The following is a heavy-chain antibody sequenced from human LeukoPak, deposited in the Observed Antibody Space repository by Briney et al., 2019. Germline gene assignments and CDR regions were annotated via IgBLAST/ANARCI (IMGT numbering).Heavy chain of an antibody. CDR1: GFNFGSYY. V-gene: IGHV3-23*01. Sequence: GGSLRLSCTASGFNFGSYYMTWVRQAPGKGLEWVSVISDSGGSIEYADSVKGRFTVSRDNSRNTLYLQMNSLRADDTAVYYCAKKIVTGPGHNWFDPWGQGTLVTVSS. J-gene: IGHJ5*02. CDR2: ISDSGGSI. D-gene: IGHD2-21*01. CDR3: AKKIVTGPGHNWFDP.